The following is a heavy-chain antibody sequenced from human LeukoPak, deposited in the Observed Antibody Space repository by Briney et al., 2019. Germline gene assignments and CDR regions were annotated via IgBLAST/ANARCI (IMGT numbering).Heavy chain of an antibody. Sequence: SETLSLTCAVYGESFSGYYWTWIRQSPGKGLEWIGEINPGGSTYFNPSLKTRLTISRDTSKNQFSLRLRSVTAADTGIYYCARGRQEISMIIVVMTAVSYYLDDWGKGTTVTVS. CDR2: INPGGST. J-gene: IGHJ6*03. D-gene: IGHD3-22*01. CDR3: ARGRQEISMIIVVMTAVSYYLDD. CDR1: GESFSGYY. V-gene: IGHV4-34*01.